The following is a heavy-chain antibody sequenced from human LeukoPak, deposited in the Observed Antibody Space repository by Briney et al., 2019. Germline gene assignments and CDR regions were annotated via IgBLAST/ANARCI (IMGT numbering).Heavy chain of an antibody. V-gene: IGHV4-39*01. Sequence: PSETLSLTCTVSGGSISSYYWGWVRQPPGKGLEWIGSIYYSGSTYYNPSLKTRLTISVDTSKNQFSPKLSSVTAADTAVYYCASTSFDPWGQGTLVTVSS. CDR2: IYYSGST. CDR3: ASTSFDP. J-gene: IGHJ5*02. CDR1: GGSISSYY.